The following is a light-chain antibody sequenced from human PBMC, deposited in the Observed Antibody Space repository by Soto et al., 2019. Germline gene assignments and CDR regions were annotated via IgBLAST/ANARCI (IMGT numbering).Light chain of an antibody. Sequence: VVMTHSPLSLPVNLGPPASISCRSNQSLVHSDGIAYFSWFQQRPGRSPRRIIYKVSNRDSGVPARFSGSRSGTDFALKISRVEAEDVRVYYCMQGTHWPITFGQGTRLEIK. CDR2: KVS. CDR1: QSLVHSDGIAY. J-gene: IGKJ5*01. V-gene: IGKV2-30*02. CDR3: MQGTHWPIT.